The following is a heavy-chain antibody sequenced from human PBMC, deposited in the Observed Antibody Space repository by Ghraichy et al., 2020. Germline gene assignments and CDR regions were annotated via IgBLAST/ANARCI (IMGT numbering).Heavy chain of an antibody. V-gene: IGHV3-23*01. J-gene: IGHJ3*02. Sequence: GSRLSCAASGFTFSSYAMSWVRQAPGKGLEWVSAISGSGGSTYYADSVKGRFTISRDNSKNTLYLQMNSLRAEDTAVYYCAKGVLHCTNGVCYREDAFDIWGQGTMVTVSS. CDR3: AKGVLHCTNGVCYREDAFDI. CDR1: GFTFSSYA. D-gene: IGHD2-8*01. CDR2: ISGSGGST.